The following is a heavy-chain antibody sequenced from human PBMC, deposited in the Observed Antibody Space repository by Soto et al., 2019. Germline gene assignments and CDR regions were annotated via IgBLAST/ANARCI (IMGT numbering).Heavy chain of an antibody. V-gene: IGHV3-23*01. CDR1: GFTFSSYA. D-gene: IGHD6-19*01. J-gene: IGHJ4*02. CDR2: ISGSGGST. CDR3: AKDEYSSGWYGGY. Sequence: EVQLLESGGGLVQPGGSLRLSCAASGFTFSSYAMSWVRQAPGKGLEWVSAISGSGGSTYYADSAKGRFTISRDNSKNTLYLQMNSLRAEDTAVYYCAKDEYSSGWYGGYWGQGTLVTVSS.